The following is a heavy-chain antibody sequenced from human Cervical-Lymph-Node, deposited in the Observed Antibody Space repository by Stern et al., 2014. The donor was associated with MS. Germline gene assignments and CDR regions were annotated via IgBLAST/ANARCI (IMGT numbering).Heavy chain of an antibody. V-gene: IGHV7-4-1*02. CDR3: ARMRGVGVTTGDY. CDR1: GYTFTNYA. Sequence: VKLVESGSELKKPGASVKVSCKASGYTFTNYAMNWVRQAPGQGLEWMGWINAKTGNPTYAQGFTGRFVFSLDSSLSTAYLQISSLKAEDTAVYYCARMRGVGVTTGDYWGQGTLVTVSS. CDR2: INAKTGNP. D-gene: IGHD1-26*01. J-gene: IGHJ4*02.